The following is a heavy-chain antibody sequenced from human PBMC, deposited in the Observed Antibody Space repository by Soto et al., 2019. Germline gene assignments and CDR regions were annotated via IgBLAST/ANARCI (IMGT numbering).Heavy chain of an antibody. CDR1: SGSISSNW. CDR3: SSQTYSYAWHH. CDR2: IYHSGST. J-gene: IGHJ5*02. D-gene: IGHD5-18*01. Sequence: SETLSLTCAVSSGSISSNWWSWVRQPPGRGLEWIGEIYHSGSTNYNPSLNSRVTISVDKSKNHFSLDLSSVTAADTAVYYCSSQTYSYAWHHWGQGTQVTVSS. V-gene: IGHV4-4*02.